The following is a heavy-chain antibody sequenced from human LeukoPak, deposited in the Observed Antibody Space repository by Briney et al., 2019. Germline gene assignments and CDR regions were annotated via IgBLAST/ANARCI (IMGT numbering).Heavy chain of an antibody. J-gene: IGHJ4*02. CDR1: GFTFSSSA. D-gene: IGHD3-16*01. CDR2: IKNKADGGTT. V-gene: IGHV3-15*01. Sequence: GGSLRLSCAASGFTFSSSAMSWARQAPGKGLEWVGRIKNKADGGTTDYTVPVKGRFTISRDDAKNTLYLQMDSLISEDTAIYYCVWHYFDYWGQGALVTVSS. CDR3: VWHYFDY.